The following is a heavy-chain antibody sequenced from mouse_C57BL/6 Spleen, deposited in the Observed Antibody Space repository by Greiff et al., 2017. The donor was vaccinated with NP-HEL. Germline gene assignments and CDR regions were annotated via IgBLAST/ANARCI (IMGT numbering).Heavy chain of an antibody. CDR1: GYTFTSYW. V-gene: IGHV1-64*01. Sequence: QVQLQQPGAELVKPGASVKLSCKASGYTFTSYWMHWVKQRPGQGLEWIGMIHPNSGSTNYNEKFKSKSTLTVDNSSSTAYMQLSSLTSENTAGYYCARSSGYYGSSYVDYAMDYWGQGTSVTVSS. CDR3: ARSSGYYGSSYVDYAMDY. CDR2: IHPNSGST. D-gene: IGHD1-1*01. J-gene: IGHJ4*01.